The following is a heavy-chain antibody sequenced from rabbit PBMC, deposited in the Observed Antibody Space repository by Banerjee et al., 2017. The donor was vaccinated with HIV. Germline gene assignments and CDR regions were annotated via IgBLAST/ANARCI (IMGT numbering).Heavy chain of an antibody. CDR3: ARGAMMTVVRL. J-gene: IGHJ3*01. Sequence: QSLEESGGDLVKPEGSLTLTCTASGFSFSSLYEMCWVRQAPGKGLEWIGCIYGGSSGSAYYATWAKGRFTISKTSSTTVTLQMTSLTAADTATYFCARGAMMTVVRLWGQGTLVTVS. D-gene: IGHD2-1*01. CDR1: GFSFSSLYE. V-gene: IGHV1S40*01. CDR2: IYGGSSGSA.